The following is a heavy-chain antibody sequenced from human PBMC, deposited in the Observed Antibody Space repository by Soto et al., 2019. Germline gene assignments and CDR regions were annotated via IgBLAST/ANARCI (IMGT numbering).Heavy chain of an antibody. Sequence: PGGSLRLSCAASGITHSSYAMHWVRQAPGKGLEWVAVISYDGGNKYYADSVKGRFTISRDNSKNTLYLQMNSLRAEDTAVYYCARAPHDDIVGVPAARGYHYGMDVWGQGTQVSVCS. CDR3: ARAPHDDIVGVPAARGYHYGMDV. J-gene: IGHJ6*01. V-gene: IGHV3-30-3*01. CDR1: GITHSSYA. D-gene: IGHD2-2*01. CDR2: ISYDGGNK.